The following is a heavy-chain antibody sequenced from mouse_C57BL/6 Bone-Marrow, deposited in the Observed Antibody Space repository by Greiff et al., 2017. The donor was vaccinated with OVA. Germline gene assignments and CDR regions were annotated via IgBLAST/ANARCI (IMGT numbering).Heavy chain of an antibody. CDR2: IDPEDGET. V-gene: IGHV14-2*01. D-gene: IGHD1-2*01. Sequence: VQLQQSGAELVKPGASVKLSCTASGFNITDYYMHWVRQRTEQGLEWIGRIDPEDGETKYAPKFKGKATITADTSSNTAYLQLSSLTSEDAAVYYCARRGCARRYYFDYWGQGTTLTVSS. J-gene: IGHJ2*01. CDR1: GFNITDYY. CDR3: ARRGCARRYYFDY.